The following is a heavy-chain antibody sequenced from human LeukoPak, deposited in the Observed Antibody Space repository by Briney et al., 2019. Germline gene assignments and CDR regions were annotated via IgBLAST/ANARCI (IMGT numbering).Heavy chain of an antibody. CDR1: GFTFSSYN. V-gene: IGHV3-48*02. CDR2: ISSSSSTI. Sequence: GGSLRLSCAASGFTFSSYNMNWVRQAPGEGLEWVSYISSSSSTIYYADSVKGRFTISRDNAKNSLYLQMNSLRDEDTAVFYCARDLPRTTIFGKYGMDVWGQGTTVTVSS. CDR3: ARDLPRTTIFGKYGMDV. J-gene: IGHJ6*02. D-gene: IGHD3-3*01.